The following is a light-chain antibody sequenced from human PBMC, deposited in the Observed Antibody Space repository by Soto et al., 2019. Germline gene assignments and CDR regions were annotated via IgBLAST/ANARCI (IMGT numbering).Light chain of an antibody. CDR1: QSIRSW. V-gene: IGKV1-5*01. J-gene: IGKJ1*01. Sequence: IRMTQSPSTLSASVGDRVTITCRASQSIRSWLAWYQQKPGKAPELLIYDASSLNRGVPSRFSGSGSGTDFTLTISRLQPDDFATYYCHQYNSYPRTFGHGTKVDIK. CDR3: HQYNSYPRT. CDR2: DAS.